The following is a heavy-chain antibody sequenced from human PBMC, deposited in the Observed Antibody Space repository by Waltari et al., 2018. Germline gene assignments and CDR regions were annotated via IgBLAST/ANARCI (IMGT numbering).Heavy chain of an antibody. D-gene: IGHD5-12*01. Sequence: EVQLVESGGGLVQPGGSLRLSCSASGFKLTIREIAWVRQSPGKVLEWVAYVSYAGTAEFYADSVKGRFTISRDDARNSIYLQMSDLRAEDTARYFCARETYASSAGYPDAFDFWGQGTLVTVSS. CDR1: GFKLTIRE. CDR2: VSYAGTAE. V-gene: IGHV3-48*03. CDR3: ARETYASSAGYPDAFDF. J-gene: IGHJ3*01.